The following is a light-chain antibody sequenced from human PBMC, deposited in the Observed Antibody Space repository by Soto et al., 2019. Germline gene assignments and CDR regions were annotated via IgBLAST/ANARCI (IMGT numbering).Light chain of an antibody. J-gene: IGKJ1*01. V-gene: IGKV4-1*01. CDR1: QSVLYSSNNKNY. CDR2: WAS. Sequence: DIVMTQSPDSLAVSLGERATINCKSSQSVLYSSNNKNYLAWYQQKPGQPPKLLICWASTRESGVPDRFSGSGSGTDFTLTISSXQAEDVAVYYCQQYYSTPRTFGQGTKVDIK. CDR3: QQYYSTPRT.